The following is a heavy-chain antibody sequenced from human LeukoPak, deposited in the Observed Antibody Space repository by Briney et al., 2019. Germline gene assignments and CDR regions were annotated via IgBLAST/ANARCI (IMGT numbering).Heavy chain of an antibody. J-gene: IGHJ2*01. CDR3: ARDSGKYYISWYFDL. V-gene: IGHV3-48*03. CDR2: ISSSGDTI. Sequence: GGSLRLSCAASGXTFSSYAMSWVRQAPGKGLEWVSFISSSGDTIYYADSVKGRFTVSRDNAKNSLYLQVNSLRAEDTAVYYCARDSGKYYISWYFDLWGRGTLVTVSS. CDR1: GXTFSSYA. D-gene: IGHD1-26*01.